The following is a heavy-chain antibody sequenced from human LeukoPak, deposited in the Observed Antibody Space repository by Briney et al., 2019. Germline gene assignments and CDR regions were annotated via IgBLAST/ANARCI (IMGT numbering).Heavy chain of an antibody. V-gene: IGHV3-48*01. CDR1: AFTFSDYS. CDR3: ARDRIKSGSYYFDY. Sequence: GGSLRLSCAASAFTFSDYSMNWVRQAPGKGLEWVSYISGRSSTIYYADSVKGRFTISRDNAKNSMYLQMNSLRAEDTAVHYCARDRIKSGSYYFDYWGQGTLVTVSS. J-gene: IGHJ4*02. D-gene: IGHD1-26*01. CDR2: ISGRSSTI.